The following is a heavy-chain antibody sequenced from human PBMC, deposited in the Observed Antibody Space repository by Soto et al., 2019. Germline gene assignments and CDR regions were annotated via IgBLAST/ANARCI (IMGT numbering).Heavy chain of an antibody. V-gene: IGHV1-18*01. Sequence: QVQLVQSGAEVKKPGASVKVSCKASGYTFTSYGISWVRQAPGQGLEWMGWISAYNGNTNYPQKLQGRVTMTTDTXTXTXXMELRSLRSDDTAVYYCARDVNGDPSTLYYYGMDVWGQGTTVTVSS. CDR3: ARDVNGDPSTLYYYGMDV. CDR1: GYTFTSYG. CDR2: ISAYNGNT. D-gene: IGHD4-17*01. J-gene: IGHJ6*02.